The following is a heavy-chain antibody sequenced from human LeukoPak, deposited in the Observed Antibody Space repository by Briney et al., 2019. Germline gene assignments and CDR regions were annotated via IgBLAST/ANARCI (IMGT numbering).Heavy chain of an antibody. J-gene: IGHJ6*02. CDR3: AREAAGTGHYYYYYGMDV. V-gene: IGHV1-8*01. CDR1: GYTFSSFD. D-gene: IGHD6-13*01. Sequence: ASVKVSCKASGYTFSSFDINWVRQATGQGLEWMGWMNPDSGNTGYAQKFQGRVTMTRTTSITTAYMELSSLRSEDTAVYYCAREAAGTGHYYYYYGMDVWGQGTTVTVSS. CDR2: MNPDSGNT.